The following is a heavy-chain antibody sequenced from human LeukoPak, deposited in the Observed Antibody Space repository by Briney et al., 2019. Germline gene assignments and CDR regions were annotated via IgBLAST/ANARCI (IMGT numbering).Heavy chain of an antibody. V-gene: IGHV3-23*01. D-gene: IGHD6-6*01. CDR3: AKDTGSRAARPTSWLY. CDR1: GFSFSSFA. J-gene: IGHJ4*02. Sequence: GGSLTLSCVGSGFSFSSFAMSWVRQAPGKGLEWVSTVSGGGAYTYYADSVKGRFTISRDNSKNTLYLQMTSLRAEDTAVYYCAKDTGSRAARPTSWLYWGQGILVTVSS. CDR2: VSGGGAYT.